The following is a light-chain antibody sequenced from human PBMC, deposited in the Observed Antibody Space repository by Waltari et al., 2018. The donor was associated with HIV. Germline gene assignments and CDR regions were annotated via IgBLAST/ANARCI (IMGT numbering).Light chain of an antibody. Sequence: EIVLTQSPGPTSLSPGERTTPSCRASQSVSSSYLAWYQQKPGQAPRLLIYGASSRATSIPDRFSGSGSGTDFTLTISRLEPEDFAVYYCQQYGSSRWTFGQGTKVEIK. CDR2: GAS. J-gene: IGKJ1*01. CDR3: QQYGSSRWT. CDR1: QSVSSSY. V-gene: IGKV3-20*01.